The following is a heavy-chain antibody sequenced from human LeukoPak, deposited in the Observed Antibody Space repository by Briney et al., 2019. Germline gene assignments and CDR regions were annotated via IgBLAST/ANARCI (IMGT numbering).Heavy chain of an antibody. CDR2: MNPKSGNT. J-gene: IGHJ6*02. V-gene: IGHV1-8*01. CDR1: GYTLTNYD. Sequence: ASVKVSCKASGYTLTNYDIRWVRQATGQGLEWMGWMNPKSGNTGYAQRFQGRVTMTRNTSITTAYMDLRSLKSDDTAIYYCTRGRGFLEGLAVWGQGTTVTVFS. CDR3: TRGRGFLEGLAV. D-gene: IGHD3-3*01.